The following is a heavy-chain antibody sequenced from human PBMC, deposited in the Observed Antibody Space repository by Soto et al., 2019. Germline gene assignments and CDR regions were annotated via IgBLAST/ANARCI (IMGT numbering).Heavy chain of an antibody. CDR1: GISFSSYG. D-gene: IGHD1-1*01. CDR3: ARVSPDQLYYYAMDV. CDR2: IWYDGSNK. V-gene: IGHV3-33*01. Sequence: PVSPRRFSVAASGISFSSYGMHWVGKSPGKGLGWVAVIWYDGSNKYYADSVKGRFTNSRNNSKNTLYLQMNSLRAEDTAVYYCARVSPDQLYYYAMDVWGQGTTVTV. J-gene: IGHJ6*02.